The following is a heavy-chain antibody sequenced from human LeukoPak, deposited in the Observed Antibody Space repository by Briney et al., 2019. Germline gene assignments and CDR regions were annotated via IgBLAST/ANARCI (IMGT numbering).Heavy chain of an antibody. CDR1: GFTFSTSG. CDR3: ARGGRTPFDY. CDR2: IRSDGSVK. V-gene: IGHV3-30*02. D-gene: IGHD3-16*01. Sequence: GGSLRLPCTASGFTFSTSGMHWVRQAPGKGLEWVTFIRSDGSVKYYADSVRGRFTISRDNSKNTLYLQMNSLRAEDTAIYYCARGGRTPFDYWGQGTLVTVSS. J-gene: IGHJ4*02.